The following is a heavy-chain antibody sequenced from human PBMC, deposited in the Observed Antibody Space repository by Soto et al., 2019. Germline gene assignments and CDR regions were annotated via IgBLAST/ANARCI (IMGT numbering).Heavy chain of an antibody. CDR2: TRNKASSYTT. CDR1: GFSFSDYY. CDR3: AREGSSRGPDYEY. J-gene: IGHJ4*02. D-gene: IGHD2-15*01. V-gene: IGHV3-72*01. Sequence: EVQLVESGGGLVQPGGSLRLSCAASGFSFSDYYINWVRQAPGKGLEWVGRTRNKASSYTTDYAAFVKGRFTISRDDSKNWIYLQMNSLKTEDTAVYYCAREGSSRGPDYEYWGEGTLVTVSS.